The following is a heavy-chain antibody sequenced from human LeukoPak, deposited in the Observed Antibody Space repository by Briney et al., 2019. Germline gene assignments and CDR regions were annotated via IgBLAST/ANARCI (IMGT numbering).Heavy chain of an antibody. CDR2: IYSGGST. J-gene: IGHJ4*02. Sequence: PGGSLRLSCAASGFTVSSNYMSWVRQAPVKGLEWVSVIYSGGSTYYADSVKGRFTISRDNSKNTLYLQMNSLRAEDTAVYYCASGGREFSYQYYFDYWGQGTLVTVSS. CDR1: GFTVSSNY. V-gene: IGHV3-66*01. D-gene: IGHD3-10*01. CDR3: ASGGREFSYQYYFDY.